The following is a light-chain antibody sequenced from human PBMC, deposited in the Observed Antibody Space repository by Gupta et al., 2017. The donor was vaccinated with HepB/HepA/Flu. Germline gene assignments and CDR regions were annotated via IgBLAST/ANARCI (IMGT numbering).Light chain of an antibody. Sequence: QAVVTQEPSLTVSPGGTVTLTCGSSTGAVTSGHYPTWFQQKPGQAPRTLIYDTSNKHSWTPARFSGSLFGGTAALTXSXAQPEDXAEYYCFLSYSGARYVFGTGTKVTVL. CDR2: DTS. V-gene: IGLV7-46*01. J-gene: IGLJ1*01. CDR3: FLSYSGARYV. CDR1: TGAVTSGHY.